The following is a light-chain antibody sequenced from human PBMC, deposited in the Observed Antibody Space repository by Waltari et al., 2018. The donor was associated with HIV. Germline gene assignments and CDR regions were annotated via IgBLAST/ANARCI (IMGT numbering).Light chain of an antibody. V-gene: IGLV2-14*03. CDR1: ASDFGPYKY. CDR3: STHTADHTLA. CDR2: EVT. J-gene: IGLJ3*02. Sequence: QSTLTQPASVSGSPGQSVTIPCIGTASDFGPYKYVSWYQQHPGNVPKVIIYEVTSRPSGVSHRFSASKSGNTASMTISRLQPEDEAVYFCSTHTADHTLAFGGGTHLTVL.